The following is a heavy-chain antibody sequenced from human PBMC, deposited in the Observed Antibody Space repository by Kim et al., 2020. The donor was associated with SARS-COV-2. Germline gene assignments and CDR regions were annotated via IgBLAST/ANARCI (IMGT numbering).Heavy chain of an antibody. J-gene: IGHJ5*02. Sequence: KGRFTIARDNAKNSLYLQMNSLRAEDTAVYYCARDCSGGSCYTHPNWFDPWGQGTLVTVSS. CDR3: ARDCSGGSCYTHPNWFDP. V-gene: IGHV3-11*01. D-gene: IGHD2-15*01.